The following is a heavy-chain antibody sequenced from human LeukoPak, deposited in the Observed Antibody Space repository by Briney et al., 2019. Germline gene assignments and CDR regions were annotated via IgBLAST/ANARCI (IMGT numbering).Heavy chain of an antibody. D-gene: IGHD6-6*01. Sequence: ASVKVSCKASGGTFSSYAISWVRQAPGQGLEWMGGIIPIFGTANYAQKFQGRVTITTDESTSTAYMELSSLRSEDTAVYYCARGDMEYSSSCSSDYWGQGTLVTVSS. J-gene: IGHJ4*02. CDR1: GGTFSSYA. V-gene: IGHV1-69*05. CDR2: IIPIFGTA. CDR3: ARGDMEYSSSCSSDY.